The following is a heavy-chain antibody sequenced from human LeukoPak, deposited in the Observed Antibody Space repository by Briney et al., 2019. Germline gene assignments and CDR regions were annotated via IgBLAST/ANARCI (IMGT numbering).Heavy chain of an antibody. D-gene: IGHD4-17*01. Sequence: ASVKVSCKASGFTFTSSAMQWVRQARGQRLEWIGWIVVGSGNTNYAQKFQERVTITRDMSTSTAYMELSSLRSEDTAVYYCAADSKGATVILYGYYYGMDVWGQGTTVTVSS. CDR3: AADSKGATVILYGYYYGMDV. CDR2: IVVGSGNT. J-gene: IGHJ6*02. CDR1: GFTFTSSA. V-gene: IGHV1-58*02.